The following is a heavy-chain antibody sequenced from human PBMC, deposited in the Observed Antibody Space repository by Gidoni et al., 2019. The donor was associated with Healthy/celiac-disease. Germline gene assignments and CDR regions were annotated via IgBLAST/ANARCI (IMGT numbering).Heavy chain of an antibody. CDR1: GGTFSSYA. Sequence: QVQLVQSGAEVKKPGSSVKVSCKASGGTFSSYAISWVRQAPGQGLEWMGGIIPIFGTANYAQKFQGRVTITADESTSTAYMELSSLRSEDTAVYYCARDPTLGADGLDAFDIWGQGTMVTVSS. CDR2: IIPIFGTA. CDR3: ARDPTLGADGLDAFDI. J-gene: IGHJ3*02. D-gene: IGHD4-17*01. V-gene: IGHV1-69*01.